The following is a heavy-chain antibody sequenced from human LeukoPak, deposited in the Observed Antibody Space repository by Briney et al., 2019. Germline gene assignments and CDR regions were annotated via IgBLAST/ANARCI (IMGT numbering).Heavy chain of an antibody. Sequence: GGSLRLSCAASGFTFSSYSMNWVRHVPGKGLEWLSFISSSRSTIYYADSVKGRFIITRDNAKNSLYLQMNSLRAEDTAVYYCATWSGYWNDAFDIWGQGTMVTVSS. CDR1: GFTFSSYS. J-gene: IGHJ3*02. CDR2: ISSSRSTI. CDR3: ATWSGYWNDAFDI. V-gene: IGHV3-48*04. D-gene: IGHD3-3*01.